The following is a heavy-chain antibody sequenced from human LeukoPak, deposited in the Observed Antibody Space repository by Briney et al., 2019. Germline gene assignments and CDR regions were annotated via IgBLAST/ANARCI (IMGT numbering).Heavy chain of an antibody. Sequence: SETLSLTCAVYGGSFSGYYWSWIRQPPGKGLEWIGYIYTSGSTNYNPSLKSRVTISVDTSKNQFSLKLSSVTAADTAVYYCASEARYCTNGVCYTGGWFDPWGQGTLVTVSS. D-gene: IGHD2-8*01. CDR2: IYTSGST. CDR3: ASEARYCTNGVCYTGGWFDP. CDR1: GGSFSGYY. V-gene: IGHV4-4*09. J-gene: IGHJ5*02.